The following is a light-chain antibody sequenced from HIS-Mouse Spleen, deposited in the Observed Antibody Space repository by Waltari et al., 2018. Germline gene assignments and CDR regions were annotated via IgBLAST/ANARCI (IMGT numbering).Light chain of an antibody. CDR2: EVS. Sequence: QSALTQPASVSGSPGQSITISCTGTSSAVGGYNYAPWYQPHPGKAPKLMIYEVSNRPSGVSNRFSGSKSGNTASLTISGLQAEDEADYYCSSYTSSSTPVVFGGGTKLTVL. CDR3: SSYTSSSTPVV. CDR1: SSAVGGYNY. V-gene: IGLV2-14*01. J-gene: IGLJ2*01.